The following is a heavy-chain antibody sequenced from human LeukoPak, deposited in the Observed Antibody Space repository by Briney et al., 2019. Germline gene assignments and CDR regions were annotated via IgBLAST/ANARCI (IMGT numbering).Heavy chain of an antibody. CDR2: LNSDETSA. CDR1: GFSFRNYW. D-gene: IGHD7-27*01. V-gene: IGHV3-74*03. J-gene: IGHJ5*02. Sequence: PGGSLRLSCVISGFSFRNYWMHWVRQAPGRGLVWVSRLNSDETSATYADSVKGRFTISRDTAKNTLYLDMNRLRVEDTAVYYCARAPPTFLTHRFDPWGQGTLVTVSS. CDR3: ARAPPTFLTHRFDP.